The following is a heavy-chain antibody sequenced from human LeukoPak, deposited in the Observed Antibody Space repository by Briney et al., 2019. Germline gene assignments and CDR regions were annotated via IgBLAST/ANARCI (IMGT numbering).Heavy chain of an antibody. V-gene: IGHV3-23*01. CDR3: AKDLARLRRYGYDY. Sequence: GGSLRLSCAASGFTFSSYAMSWVRQAPGKGLEWVSAISGSGGSTYYADSVKGRFTISRDNSKNTLYLQMNSLRAEDTAVYYCAKDLARLRRYGYDYWGQGTLVTVSS. CDR1: GFTFSSYA. CDR2: ISGSGGST. J-gene: IGHJ4*02. D-gene: IGHD5-18*01.